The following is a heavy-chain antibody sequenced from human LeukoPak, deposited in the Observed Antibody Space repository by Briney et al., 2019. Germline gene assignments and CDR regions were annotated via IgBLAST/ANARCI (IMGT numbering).Heavy chain of an antibody. Sequence: ETLCLTCTVSGGSISSYYWSWIWQPPGKGLEWIGYIYYSGSTNYNPNLKRTVTISVDTSKNQFSLKLSSVTAADTAVYYCARHGTPYGEGYYFDYWGQGTLVTVSS. D-gene: IGHD4-17*01. J-gene: IGHJ4*02. V-gene: IGHV4-59*08. CDR3: ARHGTPYGEGYYFDY. CDR1: GGSISSYY. CDR2: IYYSGST.